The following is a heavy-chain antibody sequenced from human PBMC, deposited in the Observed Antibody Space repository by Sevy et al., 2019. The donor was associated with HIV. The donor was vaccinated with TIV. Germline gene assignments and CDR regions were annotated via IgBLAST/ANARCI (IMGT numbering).Heavy chain of an antibody. CDR2: IIPIFGTA. CDR3: AREMRLAVAGYYYYYMDV. V-gene: IGHV1-69*13. J-gene: IGHJ6*03. Sequence: ASVKVSCKASGGTFSSYAISWVRQAPGQGLEWMGGIIPIFGTANYAQKFQGRVTITADESTSTAYMELSSLRSEDTAVYYCAREMRLAVAGYYYYYMDVWGKGTTVTVSS. D-gene: IGHD6-19*01. CDR1: GGTFSSYA.